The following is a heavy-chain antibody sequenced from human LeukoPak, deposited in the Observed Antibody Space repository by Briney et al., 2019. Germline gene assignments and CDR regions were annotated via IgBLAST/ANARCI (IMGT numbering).Heavy chain of an antibody. J-gene: IGHJ4*02. CDR2: ISAYNGNT. D-gene: IGHD2-15*01. CDR3: ARDPSGRYCNGGSCYSPY. V-gene: IGHV1-18*04. Sequence: ASVKVSCKASGYTFTTYGISWVRRAPGQGLEWMGWISAYNGNTNYAQKLQGRVTMTTDTSTSTAYMELRSLRSDDTAVYYCARDPSGRYCNGGSCYSPYWGQGTLVTVSS. CDR1: GYTFTTYG.